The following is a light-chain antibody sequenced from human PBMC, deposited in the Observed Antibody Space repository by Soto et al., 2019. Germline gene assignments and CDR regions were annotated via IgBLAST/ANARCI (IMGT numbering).Light chain of an antibody. CDR2: SAS. CDR1: QSIAGY. Sequence: DIQMTQSPSSLSASVGDIVTITCVASQSIAGYLSWYQQRPGKAPKFLIYSASSLQRGVPSRFSGSGSGTDFSLTINGLQPEDFATYFCQQSFSVPITFGQGTRLEIK. V-gene: IGKV1-39*01. J-gene: IGKJ5*01. CDR3: QQSFSVPIT.